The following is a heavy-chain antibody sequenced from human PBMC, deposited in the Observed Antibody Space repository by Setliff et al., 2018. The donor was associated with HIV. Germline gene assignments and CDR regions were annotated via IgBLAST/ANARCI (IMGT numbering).Heavy chain of an antibody. D-gene: IGHD6-19*01. CDR3: TKDHLSGWASDC. CDR2: IKQDGSEE. V-gene: IGHV3-7*01. Sequence: GGSLRLSCAASGFTFSTYWMIWVRQAPGKGLEWVAKIKQDGSEEYYVDSVKGRLTISRDNAKNSVYLQMNSLRVEDTAMYYCTKDHLSGWASDCWGQGTLVTVSS. CDR1: GFTFSTYW. J-gene: IGHJ4*02.